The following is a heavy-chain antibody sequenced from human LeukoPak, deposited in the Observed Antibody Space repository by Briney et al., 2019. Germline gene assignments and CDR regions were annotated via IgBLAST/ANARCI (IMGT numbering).Heavy chain of an antibody. J-gene: IGHJ4*02. V-gene: IGHV4-59*12. Sequence: SETLSLTCTVSGGPISSSYWSWIRQPPGKGLEWIGYIYYSGSTNYNPSLKSRVTISVDTSKNQFSLKLSSVTAADTAVYYCARGPHYYDSRSFDYWGQGTLVTVSS. CDR3: ARGPHYYDSRSFDY. D-gene: IGHD3-22*01. CDR2: IYYSGST. CDR1: GGPISSSY.